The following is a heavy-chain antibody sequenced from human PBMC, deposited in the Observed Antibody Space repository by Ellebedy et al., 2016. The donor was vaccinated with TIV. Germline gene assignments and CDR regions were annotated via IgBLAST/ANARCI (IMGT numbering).Heavy chain of an antibody. CDR2: IKQDGSEK. D-gene: IGHD1-26*01. V-gene: IGHV3-7*03. J-gene: IGHJ4*02. CDR3: ARVRYSGSFSGFDY. CDR1: GFTFSSYG. Sequence: GESLKISCAASGFTFSSYGMHWVRQAPGKGLEWVANIKQDGSEKYYVDSVKGRFNISSNNSKNTLYVQMNSLRAEDTAVYYCARVRYSGSFSGFDYWGQGTLVTVSS.